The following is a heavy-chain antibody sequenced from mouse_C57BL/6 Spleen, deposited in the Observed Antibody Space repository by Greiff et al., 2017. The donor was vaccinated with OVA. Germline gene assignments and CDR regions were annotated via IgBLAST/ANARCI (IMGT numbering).Heavy chain of an antibody. V-gene: IGHV1-18*01. Sequence: VQLKQSGPELVKPGASVKIPCKASGYTFTDYNMDWVKQSHGKSLEWIGDINPNNGGTIYNQKFKGKATLTVDKSSSTAYMELRSLTSEDTAVYYCARGITTVVATYYYAMDYWGQGTSVTVSS. CDR2: INPNNGGT. CDR3: ARGITTVVATYYYAMDY. CDR1: GYTFTDYN. D-gene: IGHD1-1*01. J-gene: IGHJ4*01.